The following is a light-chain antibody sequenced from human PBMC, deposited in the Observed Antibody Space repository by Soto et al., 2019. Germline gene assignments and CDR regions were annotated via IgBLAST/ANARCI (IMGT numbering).Light chain of an antibody. Sequence: QSALTQPASVSGSLGQSVTISCTGTISDVGGYNYVSWYQQHPGRAPKLIIYDVSSRPSDISNRFSASNSGNTASLTISGLQAEDEADYYCSSYTRKNTLGVFGGGTKLTVL. CDR3: SSYTRKNTLGV. CDR1: ISDVGGYNY. CDR2: DVS. V-gene: IGLV2-14*03. J-gene: IGLJ2*01.